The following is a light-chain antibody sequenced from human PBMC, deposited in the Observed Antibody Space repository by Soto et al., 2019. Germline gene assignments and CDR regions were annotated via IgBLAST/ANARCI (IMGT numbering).Light chain of an antibody. CDR2: EVS. CDR3: SSYRSSGPRV. V-gene: IGLV2-14*01. CDR1: TSDVGGYNF. Sequence: QSALTQPASVSGSPGQSITISCTGTTSDVGGYNFVSWYQLHPGKAPKLMIFEVSNRPSGVSNRFSGSKSGNTASLTISGLQAEDEADYYCSSYRSSGPRVFGTGTKVTVL. J-gene: IGLJ1*01.